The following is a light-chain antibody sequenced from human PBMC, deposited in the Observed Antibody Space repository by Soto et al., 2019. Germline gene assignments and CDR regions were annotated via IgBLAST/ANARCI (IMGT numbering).Light chain of an antibody. CDR3: QQYSIWRT. CDR1: QSVSSN. V-gene: IGKV3-15*01. Sequence: EIVMTQSPATLSVSPGERATLSSRASQSVSSNLAWYQQKPGQAPRLLIYGASTRATGIPARFSGSGSGTEFTLTISSLQSEDFAVYYCQQYSIWRTFGQGTKVDIK. J-gene: IGKJ1*01. CDR2: GAS.